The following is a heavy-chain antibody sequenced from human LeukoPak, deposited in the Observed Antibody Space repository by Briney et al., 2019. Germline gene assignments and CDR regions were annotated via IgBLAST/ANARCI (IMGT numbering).Heavy chain of an antibody. V-gene: IGHV3-53*01. J-gene: IGHJ6*03. CDR2: IFSDGNT. CDR1: GFSVSSIY. CDR3: ARVFCGSAMNYYYYMDV. Sequence: GGSLRLYCSASGFSVSSIYMRWVRQAPGRGLEWFSHIFSDGNTFHADSVNGRFTISKDHSKNTLYLQMNGLRAEDTSVYHCARVFCGSAMNYYYYMDVWGKGTTVTVSS. D-gene: IGHD5-18*01.